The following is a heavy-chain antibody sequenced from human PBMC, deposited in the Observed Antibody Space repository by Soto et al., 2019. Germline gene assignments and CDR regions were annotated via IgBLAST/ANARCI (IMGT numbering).Heavy chain of an antibody. CDR1: GFTFSAYY. D-gene: IGHD2-2*01. Sequence: QVQLVQSGAEVMKPGASVKVSCKASGFTFSAYYIYWVRQAPGQGLEWIGWINPNSGGTNNAQKFQGRVTMMRDTSTSTVDIELSALISDDTAVYFCARSLLDEYSSSWRSAYYGMDVWGQGTTVTVSS. CDR3: ARSLLDEYSSSWRSAYYGMDV. J-gene: IGHJ6*02. V-gene: IGHV1-2*02. CDR2: INPNSGGT.